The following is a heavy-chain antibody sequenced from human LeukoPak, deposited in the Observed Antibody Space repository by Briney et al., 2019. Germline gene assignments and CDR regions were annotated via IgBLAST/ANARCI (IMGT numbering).Heavy chain of an antibody. J-gene: IGHJ4*02. V-gene: IGHV4-59*01. CDR3: AVFSFYGDYVDY. CDR2: IYYGGST. CDR1: GGSISSYY. Sequence: SETLSLTCTVSGGSISSYYWSWIRQPPGKGLEWIGYIYYGGSTNYNPSLKSRVTISVDTSKNQFSLKLSSVTAADTAVYYCAVFSFYGDYVDYWGQGTLVTVSS. D-gene: IGHD4-17*01.